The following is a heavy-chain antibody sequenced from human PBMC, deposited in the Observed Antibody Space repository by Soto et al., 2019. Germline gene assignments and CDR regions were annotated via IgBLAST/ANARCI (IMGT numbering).Heavy chain of an antibody. CDR3: ARAKPLAGSGSYRPY. J-gene: IGHJ4*02. CDR2: IYSGGST. Sequence: GGSLRLSCAASGFTVSSNYMSWVRQAPGKGLEWVSVIYSGGSTYYADSVKGRFTISRDNSKNTLYLQMNSLRAEDTAVYYCARAKPLAGSGSYRPYWGQGTLVTVSS. D-gene: IGHD3-10*01. CDR1: GFTVSSNY. V-gene: IGHV3-66*01.